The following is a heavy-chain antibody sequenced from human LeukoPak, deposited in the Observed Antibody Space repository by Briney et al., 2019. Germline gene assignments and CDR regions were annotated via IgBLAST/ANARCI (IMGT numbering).Heavy chain of an antibody. CDR2: IYSQSEGGTT. D-gene: IGHD3-3*01. J-gene: IGHJ4*02. CDR1: GFTFSDAC. CDR3: CTDYYDFWSGPH. Sequence: VGSLRLSCRASGFTFSDACMSWVRQAPGKGLEWVAQIYSQSEGGTTGYAAPVKGRFTISRDDAENTLFLQMNSLKSEDAALYYCCTDYYDFWSGPHWGQGSLVTVSS. V-gene: IGHV3-15*01.